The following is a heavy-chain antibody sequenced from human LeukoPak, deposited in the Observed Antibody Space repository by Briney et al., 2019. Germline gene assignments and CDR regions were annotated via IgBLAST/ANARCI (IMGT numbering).Heavy chain of an antibody. CDR2: IYPGDSDT. CDR1: AYSFTSYW. D-gene: IGHD4-23*01. CDR3: VRLLTVASDY. V-gene: IGHV5-51*01. Sequence: GESLKISCKGSAYSFTSYWIAWVRQMPGKGLEWMGIIYPGDSDTRYSPSFQGQVTISADKSISTAYLQWSSLKASDTAMYYCVRLLTVASDYWGQGTLVTVSS. J-gene: IGHJ4*02.